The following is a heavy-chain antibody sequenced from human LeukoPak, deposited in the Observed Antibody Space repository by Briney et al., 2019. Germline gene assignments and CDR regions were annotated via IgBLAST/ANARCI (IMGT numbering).Heavy chain of an antibody. J-gene: IGHJ4*02. Sequence: GGSLRLSCAASGFTFSSYAMSWVRQAPGKGLEWVSAISGSGGSTYYADSVKGRFTISRDNSKHTLYLQMNSLRAEDTAVYYCAKGETRCSTGICDFDYWGQGTLVTVSS. CDR1: GFTFSSYA. V-gene: IGHV3-23*01. CDR3: AKGETRCSTGICDFDY. CDR2: ISGSGGST. D-gene: IGHD2-2*01.